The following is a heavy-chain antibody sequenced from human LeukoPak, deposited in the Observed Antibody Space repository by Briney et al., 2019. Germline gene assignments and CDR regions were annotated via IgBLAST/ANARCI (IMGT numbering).Heavy chain of an antibody. CDR1: GGSISSSSYY. CDR2: IYYSGST. D-gene: IGHD4-11*01. CDR3: ARNDYSNYRVPVWWFDP. J-gene: IGHJ5*02. Sequence: SETLSLTCTVSGGSISSSSYYWGWIRQPPGKGLEWIGSIYYSGSTYYNPSLKSRVTISVDTSKNQFSLKLSSVTAADTAVYYCARNDYSNYRVPVWWFDPWGQGTLVTVSS. V-gene: IGHV4-39*07.